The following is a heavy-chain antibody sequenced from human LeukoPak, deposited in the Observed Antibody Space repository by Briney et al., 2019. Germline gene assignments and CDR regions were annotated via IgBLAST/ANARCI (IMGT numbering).Heavy chain of an antibody. D-gene: IGHD3-9*01. CDR3: ASSDFDWLFSYFDY. V-gene: IGHV4-39*07. Sequence: PSETLSLTCTVSGGSISSSSYYWGWIRQPPGKGLEWIGSIYYSGNTYYNESLKSRVTISVDTSTNQFSLKLNSVTAADTAVYYCASSDFDWLFSYFDYWGQGTLVTVSS. CDR2: IYYSGNT. J-gene: IGHJ4*02. CDR1: GGSISSSSYY.